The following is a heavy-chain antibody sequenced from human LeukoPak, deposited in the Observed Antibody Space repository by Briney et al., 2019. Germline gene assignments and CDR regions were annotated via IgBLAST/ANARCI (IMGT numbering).Heavy chain of an antibody. CDR2: IHRSGST. CDR3: ARGGFLVQNHFDP. D-gene: IGHD3-3*01. V-gene: IGHV4-61*02. CDR1: GASISSGSYY. J-gene: IGHJ5*02. Sequence: PSETLSLTCTVSGASISSGSYYWSWLLQPGGKGLEWIGRIHRSGSTAYNPSVKSRVTISVHTSKNQFSLKLNSVTAADTAVYYCARGGFLVQNHFDPWGQGTLVTVSS.